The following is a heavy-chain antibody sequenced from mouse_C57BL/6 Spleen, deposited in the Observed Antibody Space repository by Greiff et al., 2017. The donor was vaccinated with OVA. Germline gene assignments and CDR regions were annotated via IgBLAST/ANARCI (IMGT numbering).Heavy chain of an antibody. Sequence: QVQLQQPGAELVRPGTSVKLSCKASGYTFTSYWMHWVKQRPGQGLEWIGVIDPSDSYTKYNQKFKGQATLTVDTSSSTAYMQLSSLTSEDSAGYYCARTAQATTWFAYWGQGTLVTVSA. J-gene: IGHJ3*01. V-gene: IGHV1-59*01. D-gene: IGHD3-2*02. CDR1: GYTFTSYW. CDR2: IDPSDSYT. CDR3: ARTAQATTWFAY.